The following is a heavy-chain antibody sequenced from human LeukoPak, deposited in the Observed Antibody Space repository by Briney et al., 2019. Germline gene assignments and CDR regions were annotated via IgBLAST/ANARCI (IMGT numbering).Heavy chain of an antibody. CDR1: GGSISSSSYY. CDR3: ARHRLRYYYDSSGYFEPFDY. V-gene: IGHV4-39*01. Sequence: SETLSLTCTVSGGSISSSSYYWGWIRQPPGKGLEWIGSIYYSGSTYYNPSLKRRVTISVDTSKNQFSLKLSSVSAADTAVYYCARHRLRYYYDSSGYFEPFDYWGQGTLVTVSS. CDR2: IYYSGST. D-gene: IGHD3-22*01. J-gene: IGHJ4*02.